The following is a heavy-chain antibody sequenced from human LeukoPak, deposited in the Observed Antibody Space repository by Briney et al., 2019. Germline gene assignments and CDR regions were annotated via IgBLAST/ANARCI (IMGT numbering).Heavy chain of an antibody. V-gene: IGHV3-21*01. CDR1: GFTFSSYW. CDR3: LGAFDF. Sequence: GGSLRLSCAASGFTFSSYWMSWVRQAPGKGLEWVSSISSSSTYIHYADSVKGRFTISRDNAQNSLYLQMNSLRVEDTAVYYCLGAFDFWGQGTTVTVSS. CDR2: ISSSSTYI. J-gene: IGHJ3*01.